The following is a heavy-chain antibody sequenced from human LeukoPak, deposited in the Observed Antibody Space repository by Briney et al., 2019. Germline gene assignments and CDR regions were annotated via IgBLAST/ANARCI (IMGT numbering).Heavy chain of an antibody. V-gene: IGHV4-4*03. D-gene: IGHD2-2*02. CDR2: IYHNGTP. CDR3: ATAPILRGEGGEHYKYGMDV. Sequence: PETLSLTCAVSVGSISSGNWWSWVRQSPGKGLEWIGEIYHNGTPNYSPSLKSRVTISADTFKNHFSLKLTSVTAADTAVYYCATAPILRGEGGEHYKYGMDVWGQGTTVIVSS. J-gene: IGHJ6*02. CDR1: VGSISSGNW.